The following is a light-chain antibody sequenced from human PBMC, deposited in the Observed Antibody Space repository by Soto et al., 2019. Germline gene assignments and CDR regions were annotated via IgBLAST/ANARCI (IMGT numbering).Light chain of an antibody. CDR2: DAS. V-gene: IGKV3-11*01. CDR1: QSIASY. Sequence: EIVLTQSPATLSLSPGERATLSCRASQSIASYVAWFQQKPGQAPRLLIYDASNMATGVPARFSGSGSGTDFTLTISSLEPEDFGVYYCQQRSHWPPITFGQGTRLEIK. CDR3: QQRSHWPPIT. J-gene: IGKJ5*01.